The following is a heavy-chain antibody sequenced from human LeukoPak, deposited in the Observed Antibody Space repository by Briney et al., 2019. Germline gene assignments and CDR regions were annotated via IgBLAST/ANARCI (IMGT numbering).Heavy chain of an antibody. J-gene: IGHJ6*02. D-gene: IGHD3-22*01. CDR1: GFTFSSYA. Sequence: GGSLRLSCSASGFTFSSYAMHWVRQAPGKGLEWVGRIKSTTDGGTTDSAAPVKGRFTISRDDSKNTLYLQMDSLKTEDTAVYYCSTGGRRESDSSGFYLFYYGMDVWGQGTTVTVSS. CDR2: IKSTTDGGTT. CDR3: STGGRRESDSSGFYLFYYGMDV. V-gene: IGHV3-15*01.